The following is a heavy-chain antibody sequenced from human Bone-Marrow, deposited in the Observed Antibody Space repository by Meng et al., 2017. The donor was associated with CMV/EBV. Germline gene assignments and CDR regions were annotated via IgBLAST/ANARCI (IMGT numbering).Heavy chain of an antibody. D-gene: IGHD2-21*02. J-gene: IGHJ4*02. CDR1: TFIDKY. CDR3: ARDPQYIVVVAAPSTCDY. V-gene: IGHV1-2*02. CDR2: MNPNSGGT. Sequence: TFIDKYIHWVRQAPGQGLEWMGRMNPNSGGTKYAQKFQGRVTMTRDTSVSTAYMELTGLKSDDTAVYYCARDPQYIVVVAAPSTCDYWGQGTLVTVSS.